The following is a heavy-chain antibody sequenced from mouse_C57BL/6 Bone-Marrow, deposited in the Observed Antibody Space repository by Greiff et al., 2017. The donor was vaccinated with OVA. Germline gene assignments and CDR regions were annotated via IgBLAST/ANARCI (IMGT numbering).Heavy chain of an antibody. D-gene: IGHD2-10*02. CDR1: GFNIKDDY. V-gene: IGHV14-4*01. CDR3: TTGYGNPDY. Sequence: EVQLQESGAELVRPGASVKLSCTASGFNIKDDYMHWVKQRPEQGLEWIGWIDPENGDTEYASKFQGKATITADTSSNTAYLQLSSLTSEDTAVYYCTTGYGNPDYWGQGTTLTVSS. CDR2: IDPENGDT. J-gene: IGHJ2*01.